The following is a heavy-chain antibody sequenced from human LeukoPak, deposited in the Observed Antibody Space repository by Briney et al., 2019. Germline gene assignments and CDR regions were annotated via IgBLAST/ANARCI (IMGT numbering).Heavy chain of an antibody. CDR2: ISNNGGYT. CDR3: AKQLGYCSDGSCYFPY. J-gene: IGHJ4*02. CDR1: GFTFSSSA. Sequence: QAWGALRLSCAASGFTFSSSAMSWVRQAPGKGLEWVSAISNNGGYTYYADSVQGRFTISRDNSKSTLCLQMNSLRAEDTAAYYCAKQLGYCSDGSCYFPYWGQGTLVTVSS. V-gene: IGHV3-23*01. D-gene: IGHD2-15*01.